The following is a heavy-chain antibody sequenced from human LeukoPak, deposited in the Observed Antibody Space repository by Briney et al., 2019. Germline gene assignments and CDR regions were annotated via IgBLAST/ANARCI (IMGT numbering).Heavy chain of an antibody. Sequence: SETLSLTCTVSGGSIGSWYWSWIRQPPGKGLEWIGYIYYSGTTNYTPSLKSRVTISVDTSKNQFSLKLSSVTAADTAVYYCARGSGWYLPWGQGTLVTVSA. CDR1: GGSIGSWY. V-gene: IGHV4-59*01. CDR2: IYYSGTT. J-gene: IGHJ5*02. CDR3: ARGSGWYLP. D-gene: IGHD6-19*01.